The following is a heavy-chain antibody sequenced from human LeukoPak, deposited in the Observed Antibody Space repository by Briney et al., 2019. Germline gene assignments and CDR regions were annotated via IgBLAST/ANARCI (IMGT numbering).Heavy chain of an antibody. Sequence: ASVKVSCKASGYTFTGYYIHWVRQAPGQGLEWLGIINPSGVATRYAQNFQGRVTMTTDTSTSTVYMELSSLKSEDTAVYYCARDHDIAVAGGAPWFDSWGQGTLVIVSS. CDR1: GYTFTGYY. V-gene: IGHV1-46*01. CDR3: ARDHDIAVAGGAPWFDS. CDR2: INPSGVAT. D-gene: IGHD6-19*01. J-gene: IGHJ5*01.